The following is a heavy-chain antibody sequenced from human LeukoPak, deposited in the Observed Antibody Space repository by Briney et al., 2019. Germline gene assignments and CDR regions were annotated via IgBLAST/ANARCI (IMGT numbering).Heavy chain of an antibody. J-gene: IGHJ4*02. V-gene: IGHV4-59*08. D-gene: IGHD1-26*01. CDR3: ARLAAISGSDYPDD. CDR1: GVSISSYY. CDR2: IFYSGNT. Sequence: PSETLSLTCTVSGVSISSYYWSWIRQPPGKGLEWIGYIFYSGNTIYNPSHRSRVTISADTSKNHFSLRLGSVTAADTAVYYCARLAAISGSDYPDDWGQGTLVTVSS.